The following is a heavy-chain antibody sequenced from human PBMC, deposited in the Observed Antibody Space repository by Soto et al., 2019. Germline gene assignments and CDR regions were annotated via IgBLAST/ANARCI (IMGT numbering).Heavy chain of an antibody. CDR3: ARAPTIFGVVIPWFDP. V-gene: IGHV1-2*02. D-gene: IGHD3-3*01. J-gene: IGHJ5*02. Sequence: GASVKVSCKASGYTFTGYYMHWVRQAPGQGLEWMGWINPNSGSTNYAQKLQGRVTITRNTSISTAYMELSSLRSEDTAFYYCARAPTIFGVVIPWFDPWGQGTLVTVSS. CDR2: INPNSGST. CDR1: GYTFTGYY.